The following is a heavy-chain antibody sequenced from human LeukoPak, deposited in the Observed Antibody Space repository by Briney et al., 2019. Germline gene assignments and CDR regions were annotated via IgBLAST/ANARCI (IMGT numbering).Heavy chain of an antibody. CDR3: ARDSGNYPYDAFDI. CDR1: GFTFGDYS. V-gene: IGHV3-21*01. D-gene: IGHD1-26*01. J-gene: IGHJ3*02. CDR2: ISSSSYI. Sequence: GGSLRLSCAASGFTFGDYSMDWVRQAPGKGLEWVSSISSSSYIYYADSVKGRFTISRDNAKNSLYLQMNSLRAEDTAVYYCARDSGNYPYDAFDIWGQGTMVTVSS.